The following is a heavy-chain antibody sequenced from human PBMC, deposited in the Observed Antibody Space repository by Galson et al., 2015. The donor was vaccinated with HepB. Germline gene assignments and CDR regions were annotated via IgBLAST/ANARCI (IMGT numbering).Heavy chain of an antibody. CDR3: AHSGGIADAYYYYYCMDV. CDR2: IYWNDDK. V-gene: IGHV2-5*01. Sequence: PALVKPTQTLTLTCTFSGFSLSTSGVGVGWIRQPPGKALEWLALIYWNDDKRYSPSLKSRLTITKDTSKNQVVLTMTNMDPVDTATYYCAHSGGIADAYYYYYCMDVWGKGTTVTVSS. J-gene: IGHJ6*03. CDR1: GFSLSTSGVG. D-gene: IGHD6-13*01.